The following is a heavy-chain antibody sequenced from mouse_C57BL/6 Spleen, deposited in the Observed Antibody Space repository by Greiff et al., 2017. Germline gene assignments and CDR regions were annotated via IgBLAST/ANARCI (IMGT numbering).Heavy chain of an antibody. D-gene: IGHD6-1*01. J-gene: IGHJ1*03. Sequence: QVQLKESGPELVKPGASVKISCKASGYAFSSSWMNWVKQRPGKGLERIGRIYPGDGDTNYNGKFKGKATLTADKSSSSAYMQLSGLTSENSAVYVCARGSPRYFDVWGTGTTVTVSS. CDR1: GYAFSSSW. V-gene: IGHV1-82*01. CDR2: IYPGDGDT. CDR3: ARGSPRYFDV.